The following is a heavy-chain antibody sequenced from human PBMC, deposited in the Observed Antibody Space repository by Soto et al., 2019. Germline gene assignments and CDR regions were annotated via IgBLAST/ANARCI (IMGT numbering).Heavy chain of an antibody. CDR3: ALELISPMMGSPYVMDV. V-gene: IGHV3-7*01. CDR1: GFSQSAYW. D-gene: IGHD3-22*01. J-gene: IGHJ6*02. Sequence: GGNLRLSCAASGFSQSAYWLTWVRQAQGKGLEWVANIKQDGTEKHHVDSVEGRFTISRDNAKNMLYLQLYGLRGEDAAVYYCALELISPMMGSPYVMDVCGQAITVTVSS. CDR2: IKQDGTEK.